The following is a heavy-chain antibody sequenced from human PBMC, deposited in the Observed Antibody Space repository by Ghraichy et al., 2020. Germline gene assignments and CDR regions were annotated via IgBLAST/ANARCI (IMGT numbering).Heavy chain of an antibody. CDR3: SRDLPPPGWYTMGPGDY. D-gene: IGHD6-19*01. Sequence: ASVKVSCKASGYKFKSYNMHWVRQAPGQRLEWMGWINAGNGNTKSSQKFQGRVTFTRDTSASTAYMELSRLKPEDTAVDYCSRDLPPPGWYTMGPGDYWGQGALVTVSS. J-gene: IGHJ4*02. CDR2: INAGNGNT. CDR1: GYKFKSYN. V-gene: IGHV1-3*01.